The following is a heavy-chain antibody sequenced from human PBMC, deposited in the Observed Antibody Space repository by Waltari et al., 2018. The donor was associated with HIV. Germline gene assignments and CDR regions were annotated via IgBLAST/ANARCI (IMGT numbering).Heavy chain of an antibody. V-gene: IGHV4-39*01. D-gene: IGHD3-22*01. Sequence: QLQLQESGPGLVKPSETLSLTCTVSGGSISSSSYYWGWIRQPPGKGLEWIGSIYYSWTTYYNPSLKSRVTISVDTSKIQFSLQLSSVTAADTAVYYCSSTRTYYDSSGLLDYWGQGTLVTVSS. J-gene: IGHJ4*02. CDR2: IYYSWTT. CDR1: GGSISSSSYY. CDR3: SSTRTYYDSSGLLDY.